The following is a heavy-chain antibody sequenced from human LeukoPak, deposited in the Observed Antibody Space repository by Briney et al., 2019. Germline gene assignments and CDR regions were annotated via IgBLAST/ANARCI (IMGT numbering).Heavy chain of an antibody. V-gene: IGHV3-7*01. J-gene: IGHJ2*01. D-gene: IGHD2-15*01. CDR1: GSSLSSLW. Sequence: GGSLRLSCADSGSSLSSLWMSWFRQAPGKGLEWVDDIRQDGSDEHYVASVKGRFTISGDSTSLFLQMNSLRAEDTAVYYCAGGQGWHFDLWGRGTLITVSS. CDR2: IRQDGSDE. CDR3: AGGQGWHFDL.